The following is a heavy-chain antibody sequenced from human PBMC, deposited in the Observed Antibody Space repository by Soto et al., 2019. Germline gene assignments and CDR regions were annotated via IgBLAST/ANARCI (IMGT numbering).Heavy chain of an antibody. V-gene: IGHV3-64D*06. J-gene: IGHJ6*02. CDR2: ISSNGGST. CDR1: GFTFSSYA. CDR3: VKGQGIVVVVDATSGYSGMDV. D-gene: IGHD2-15*01. Sequence: GGSLRLSCSASGFTFSSYAMHWVRQAPGKGLEYVSAISSNGGSTYYADSVKGRFTISRDNSKNTLYLQMSSLRAEDTAVYYCVKGQGIVVVVDATSGYSGMDVWGQGTTVTVYS.